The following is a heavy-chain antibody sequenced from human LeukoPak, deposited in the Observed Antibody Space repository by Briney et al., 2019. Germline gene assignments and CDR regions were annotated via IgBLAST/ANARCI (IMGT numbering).Heavy chain of an antibody. Sequence: SETLSLTCTVSGASISSSYYYWGWIRQPPGKGLEWIGSIYNSGYTYYNPSLRSRVTISVDTSKNQVSLKLRSVAATDTGVYYCARHLNYYGSGSYNYGMDVWGQGTTVTVSS. D-gene: IGHD3-10*01. CDR2: IYNSGYT. J-gene: IGHJ6*02. CDR1: GASISSSYYY. V-gene: IGHV4-39*01. CDR3: ARHLNYYGSGSYNYGMDV.